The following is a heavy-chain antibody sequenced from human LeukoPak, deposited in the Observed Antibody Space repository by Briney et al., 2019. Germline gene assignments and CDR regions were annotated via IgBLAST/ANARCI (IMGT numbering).Heavy chain of an antibody. J-gene: IGHJ4*02. V-gene: IGHV4-30-4*08. CDR1: GGPISSGDYY. CDR2: IYYSGST. CDR3: ARSSLYSSSWYFDY. Sequence: SETLSLTCTVSGGPISSGDYYWSWIRQPPGKGLEWIGYIYYSGSTYYNPSLKSRVTISVDTSKNQFSLKLSSVTAADTAVYYCARSSLYSSSWYFDYWGQGTLVTVSS. D-gene: IGHD6-13*01.